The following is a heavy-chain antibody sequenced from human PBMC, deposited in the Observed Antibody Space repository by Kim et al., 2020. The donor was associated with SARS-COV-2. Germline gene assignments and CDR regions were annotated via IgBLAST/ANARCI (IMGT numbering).Heavy chain of an antibody. CDR2: VVNSGES. CDR3: ARGPPHLLSRVFHYFD. V-gene: IGHV4-39*07. J-gene: IGHJ4*01. Sequence: SETLSLTCNVSGGSMTGRTSFWYWVRQTPGKGLEWIGSVVNSGESYYKPSLKSRVTMAVDTSKSQVSLKMTSVTAADTAVYYCARGPPHLLSRVFHYFD. D-gene: IGHD2-21*01. CDR1: GGSMTGRTSF.